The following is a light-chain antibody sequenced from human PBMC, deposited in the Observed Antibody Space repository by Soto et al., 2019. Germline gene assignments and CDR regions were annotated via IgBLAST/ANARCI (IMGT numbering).Light chain of an antibody. Sequence: DIHITQSPATLPASVGDRVTITCRASKSISTLLAWYQQIPGKAPKLMIYAASSLQGGVPSRFSGSGSGTEFTLTISSLQADDFGTYYCQQSYSTPITFGQGTRLEIK. CDR1: KSISTL. CDR3: QQSYSTPIT. J-gene: IGKJ5*01. V-gene: IGKV1-5*01. CDR2: AAS.